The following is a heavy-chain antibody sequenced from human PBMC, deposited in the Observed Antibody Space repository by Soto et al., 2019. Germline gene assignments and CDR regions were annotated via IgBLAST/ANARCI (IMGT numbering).Heavy chain of an antibody. Sequence: PGGSLRLSCAASGFTFGCFLMHWVRQSPGKGLESVALITYDGRNDYYAESVKGRFSISRDNSKNTLYLQMNSLRPDDTAVYYCARDLYFGAGDAIDIWGQGTMVTVSS. CDR3: ARDLYFGAGDAIDI. CDR2: ITYDGRND. J-gene: IGHJ3*02. CDR1: GFTFGCFL. V-gene: IGHV3-30*04. D-gene: IGHD3-10*01.